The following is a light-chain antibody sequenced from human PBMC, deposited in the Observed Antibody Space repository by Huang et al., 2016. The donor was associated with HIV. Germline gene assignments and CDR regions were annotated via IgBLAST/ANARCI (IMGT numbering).Light chain of an antibody. CDR1: QSLLYTNGYNY. V-gene: IGKV2-28*01. CDR2: LGS. J-gene: IGKJ1*01. Sequence: DIVMTQSPLSLPVTPGEPASISCRSSQSLLYTNGYNYLDWYLQKPGQSPQLLIYLGSNRASGVPDMFSGSGSGTDFTLKISRVEAEDVGVYYCMQALQNPWTFGQGTKVEIK. CDR3: MQALQNPWT.